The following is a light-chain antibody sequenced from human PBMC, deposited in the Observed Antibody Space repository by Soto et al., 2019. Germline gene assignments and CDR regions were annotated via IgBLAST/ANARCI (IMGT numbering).Light chain of an antibody. CDR3: QQSYSTPFT. CDR1: QSIITY. J-gene: IGKJ4*01. Sequence: DIQLTQSPSSLSASLGDRVTITCRASQSIITYLTWYQQKPGKAPNLLIYGASSLQSGVPSRFSGSGSGTDFTLTISSLQPEDFAIYYCQQSYSTPFTFGGGTKVEIK. CDR2: GAS. V-gene: IGKV1-39*01.